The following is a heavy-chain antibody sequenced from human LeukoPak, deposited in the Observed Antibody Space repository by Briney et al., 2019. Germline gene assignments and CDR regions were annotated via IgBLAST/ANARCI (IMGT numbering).Heavy chain of an antibody. D-gene: IGHD5-12*01. CDR1: GFTFSSYS. V-gene: IGHV3-21*01. CDR3: ASGGGYHYYFDY. J-gene: IGHJ4*02. CDR2: ISSSSSYI. Sequence: PGGSLRLSCAASGFTFSSYSTNWVRQAPGKGLEWVSSISSSSSYIYYADSVKGRFTISRDNAKNSLYLQMNSLRAEDTAVYYCASGGGYHYYFDYWGQGTLVTVSS.